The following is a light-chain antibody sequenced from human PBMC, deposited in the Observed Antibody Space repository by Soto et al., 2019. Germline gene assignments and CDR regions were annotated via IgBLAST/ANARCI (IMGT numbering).Light chain of an antibody. CDR3: SSYTNINTRPCL. V-gene: IGLV2-14*01. CDR1: SGDIGSYNR. CDR2: GVT. J-gene: IGLJ1*01. Sequence: QSVLTQPASVSGSPGQSITISCTGTSGDIGSYNRVSWYQQHPGKAPKLIIYGVTDRPSGVSNRFSGSKSGNTASLTISGLQAEDEDEYYCSSYTNINTRPCLFGTGTKLTV.